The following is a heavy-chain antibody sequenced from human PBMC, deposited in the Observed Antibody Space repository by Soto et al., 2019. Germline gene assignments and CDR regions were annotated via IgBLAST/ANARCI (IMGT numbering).Heavy chain of an antibody. CDR3: XXLXGLATISYYFDC. CDR2: VYYSGST. CDR1: GGSVSSSXXX. V-gene: IGHV4-39*01. J-gene: IGHJ4*02. Sequence: QLQLQESGPGLVKPSETLSLTCTVSGGSVSSSXXXXXXXXXXSGGGGEWIGSVYYSGSTYYNPSLESRVXXXXXXXXXXXXXXXXXXXXXXXXXXXXXXLXGLATISYYFDCWGQGALVTVSS. D-gene: IGHD3-9*01.